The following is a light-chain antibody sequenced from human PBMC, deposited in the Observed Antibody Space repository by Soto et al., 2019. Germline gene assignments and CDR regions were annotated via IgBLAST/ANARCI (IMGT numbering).Light chain of an antibody. CDR2: AAS. V-gene: IGKV3-11*01. J-gene: IGKJ4*01. Sequence: EIVLTQSPATLSLSPGERATLSCRASQNVSSYLAWYQQKPGQAPRLLIHAASNRPPGIPARFSGSGSGTDFTLTISSLQPEDFAIYYCQQRSNWPPALTFGGGTKVEIK. CDR1: QNVSSY. CDR3: QQRSNWPPALT.